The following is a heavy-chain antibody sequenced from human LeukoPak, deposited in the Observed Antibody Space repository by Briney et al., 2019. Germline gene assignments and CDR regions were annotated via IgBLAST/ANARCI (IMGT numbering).Heavy chain of an antibody. Sequence: PGRSLRLSCAASGFTFSSYGMHWVRQAPGKGREWVAVIWYDGSNKYYADSVKGRFTISRDNSKNTLYLQMNSLRAEDTAVYYCARVAPYSSSWYWFDPWGQGTLVTVSS. J-gene: IGHJ5*02. D-gene: IGHD6-13*01. CDR1: GFTFSSYG. V-gene: IGHV3-33*01. CDR2: IWYDGSNK. CDR3: ARVAPYSSSWYWFDP.